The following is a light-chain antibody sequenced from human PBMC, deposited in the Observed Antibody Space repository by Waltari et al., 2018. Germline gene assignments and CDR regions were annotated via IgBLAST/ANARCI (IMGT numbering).Light chain of an antibody. CDR3: SSYTSSSTLV. CDR2: EVS. V-gene: IGLV2-14*01. J-gene: IGLJ3*02. Sequence: QSALTQPASVSGSPGQSITISCTGTSSDVGGYNYVSWYQQHPGKAPKLMIYEVSNRASGVPNRFSGSQSGNSASLTISGLQAEDEADYYCSSYTSSSTLVFGGGTKLTVL. CDR1: SSDVGGYNY.